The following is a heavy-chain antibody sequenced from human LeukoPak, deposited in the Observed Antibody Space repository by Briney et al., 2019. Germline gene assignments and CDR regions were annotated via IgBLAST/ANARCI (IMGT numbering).Heavy chain of an antibody. J-gene: IGHJ4*02. CDR2: IIPILGIA. CDR1: GGTFSSYA. CDR3: ARAGDSSGYSDY. Sequence: GASVKVSCKASGGTFSSYAISWVRQAPGQGLEWMGRIIPILGIANYAQKFQGRVTITADKSTSTAYMELSSLRSEDTAVYYCARAGDSSGYSDYWGQGTLVTVSS. D-gene: IGHD3-22*01. V-gene: IGHV1-69*04.